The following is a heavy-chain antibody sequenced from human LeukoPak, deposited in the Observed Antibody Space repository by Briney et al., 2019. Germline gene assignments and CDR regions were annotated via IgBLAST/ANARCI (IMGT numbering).Heavy chain of an antibody. CDR1: GFTFRSYV. CDR2: IWYDGSNK. V-gene: IGHV3-33*01. J-gene: IGHJ3*02. Sequence: GRSLRLSCAASGFTFRSYVMHWVRQAPGKGLEWVSLIWYDGSNKYYEDSVKGRFTISRDNSKNTLYLQLNSLRAEDTAVYYCAREIIGGYAFDIWGQGTMVTVSS. D-gene: IGHD3-3*01. CDR3: AREIIGGYAFDI.